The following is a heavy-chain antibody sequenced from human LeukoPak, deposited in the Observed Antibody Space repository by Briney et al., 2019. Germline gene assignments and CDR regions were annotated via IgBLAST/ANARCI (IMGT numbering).Heavy chain of an antibody. CDR3: AKAGGGWYFFDH. J-gene: IGHJ4*02. Sequence: GGSLRLSCAASGFNFRDHWMDWVRQAPGKGLEWVSAISGSGGSTYYADSVKGRFTISRDNPKNTLYLQMNSLRAEDTAVYYCAKAGGGWYFFDHWGLGALVTVAS. V-gene: IGHV3-23*01. CDR2: ISGSGGST. CDR1: GFNFRDHW. D-gene: IGHD6-19*01.